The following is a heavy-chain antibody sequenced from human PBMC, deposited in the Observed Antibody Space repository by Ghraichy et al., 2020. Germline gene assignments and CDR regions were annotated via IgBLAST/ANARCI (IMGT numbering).Heavy chain of an antibody. CDR2: IRQDGNEM. Sequence: GGSLRLSCAASGFTFSNYWMTWVRQAPGKGLEWVANIRQDGNEMYFVDSVKGRFTLSRDNAKNSLYLQMNSLRAEDTALYYCARVTGYCSGGSCFPVDYWGQGTLVTVSS. CDR1: GFTFSNYW. D-gene: IGHD2-15*01. V-gene: IGHV3-7*03. CDR3: ARVTGYCSGGSCFPVDY. J-gene: IGHJ4*02.